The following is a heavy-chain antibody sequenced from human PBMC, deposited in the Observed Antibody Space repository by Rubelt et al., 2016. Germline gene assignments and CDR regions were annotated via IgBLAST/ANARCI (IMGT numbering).Heavy chain of an antibody. CDR2: IYYSGST. J-gene: IGHJ4*02. D-gene: IGHD3-22*01. CDR3: ARHIRDGTSGYYYGH. V-gene: IGHV4-39*07. CDR1: GGSISSVSYY. Sequence: QLQLQESGPRQVKPSETLSLTCTVSGGSISSVSYYWGWIRQPPGKGLEWIGSIYYSGSTDYNPSLKRRDSVSGAPSRNQVSLKLTSVTAADTAVYYCARHIRDGTSGYYYGHWGQGTLVTVSS.